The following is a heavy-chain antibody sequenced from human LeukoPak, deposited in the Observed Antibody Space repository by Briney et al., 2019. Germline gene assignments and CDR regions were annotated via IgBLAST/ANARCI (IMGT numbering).Heavy chain of an antibody. V-gene: IGHV3-23*01. CDR3: AKSDTPWGSWYFLDY. Sequence: GGSLRLSCGVSGFIVSSYGMSWVRQAPGKGLEWVSSISGTTGSTDYADSVKGRFTISRDNSKNTLYLQMNSLRAEDTAVYYCAKSDTPWGSWYFLDYWGQGVLVTVSS. D-gene: IGHD6-13*01. J-gene: IGHJ4*02. CDR1: GFIVSSYG. CDR2: ISGTTGST.